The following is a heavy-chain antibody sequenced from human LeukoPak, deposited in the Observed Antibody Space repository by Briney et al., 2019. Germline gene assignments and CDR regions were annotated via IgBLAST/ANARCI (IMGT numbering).Heavy chain of an antibody. CDR2: INPNSGGT. CDR1: GYTFTGYY. CDR3: ARALVATNWFDP. V-gene: IGHV1-2*06. Sequence: GASVKVSCKASGYTFTGYYMHWVRQAPGQGLEWMGRINPNSGGTNYAQKFQGRVTVTRDTSISTAYMELSRLRSDDTAVYYCARALVATNWFDPWGQGTLVTVSS. J-gene: IGHJ5*02. D-gene: IGHD5-12*01.